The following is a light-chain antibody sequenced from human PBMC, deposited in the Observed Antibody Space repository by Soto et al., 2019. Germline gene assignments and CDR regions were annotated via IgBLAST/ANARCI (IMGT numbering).Light chain of an antibody. CDR2: GAS. CDR1: QSVSSN. Sequence: EIVMTQSPATLSVSPGERATLSCRASQSVSSNLAWYQQKPGQAPRLLIDGASTRATGIPARFSGSGSGTEFTLTISILQSEDFAVYYCQQYNNCPETFGQGTKVEIK. V-gene: IGKV3-15*01. J-gene: IGKJ1*01. CDR3: QQYNNCPET.